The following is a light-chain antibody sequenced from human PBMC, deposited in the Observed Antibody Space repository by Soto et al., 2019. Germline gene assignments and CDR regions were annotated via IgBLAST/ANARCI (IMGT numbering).Light chain of an antibody. J-gene: IGKJ2*01. CDR2: GAF. Sequence: EIVLTQSPGTLSLSPGERATLSCRASQSVGSDYVAWYQQKPGQAPSLLIYGAFHRATGIPDRFSGTGSGTDFTLTISRLEPEDFAVYYCQQYGGAPYTFGQGTKLDIK. V-gene: IGKV3-20*01. CDR3: QQYGGAPYT. CDR1: QSVGSDY.